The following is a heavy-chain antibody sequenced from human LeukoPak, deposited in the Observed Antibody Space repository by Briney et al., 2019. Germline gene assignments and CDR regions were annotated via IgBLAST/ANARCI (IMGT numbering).Heavy chain of an antibody. D-gene: IGHD3-22*01. CDR2: ISYDGSNK. CDR3: AKESSGYYQDDAFDI. V-gene: IGHV3-30*18. J-gene: IGHJ3*02. CDR1: GFTFSSYG. Sequence: GGSLRLSCAASGFTFSSYGMHWVRQAPGKGLEWVAVISYDGSNKYYADSVKGRFTISRDNSKNTLYLQMNSLRAEDTAVYYCAKESSGYYQDDAFDIWGQGTMVTVSS.